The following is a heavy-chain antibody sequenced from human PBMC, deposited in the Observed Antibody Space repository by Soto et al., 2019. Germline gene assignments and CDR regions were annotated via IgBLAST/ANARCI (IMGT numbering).Heavy chain of an antibody. J-gene: IGHJ4*02. CDR1: GFTFSTYG. D-gene: IGHD3-22*01. V-gene: IGHV3-30*18. CDR3: AKEQLAMTVVVADYFAS. Sequence: HVQLVESGGGVVQPGKSLSLSCAASGFTFSTYGIHWVRQAPGKGLEWVALISYDGGSKYYGDSVKGRFIISRDNSHNTVSLQMKSLRADDTAVYFCAKEQLAMTVVVADYFASWGQGTLVTVSS. CDR2: ISYDGGSK.